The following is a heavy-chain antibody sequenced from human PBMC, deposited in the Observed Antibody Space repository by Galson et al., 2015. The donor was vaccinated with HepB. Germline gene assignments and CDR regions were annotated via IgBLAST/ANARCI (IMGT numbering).Heavy chain of an antibody. CDR3: AREFRPHYFDY. J-gene: IGHJ4*02. D-gene: IGHD6-6*01. CDR1: GGSITSDGYD. CDR2: IYYSGST. Sequence: TLSLTCTVSGGSITSDGYDWSWIRQHPGKGLGWIGYIYYSGSTYYNPSLKSRVTMSVDTSKNQFSLKLSSVTAADTAVYFCAREFRPHYFDYWGQGTLVTVSS. V-gene: IGHV4-31*03.